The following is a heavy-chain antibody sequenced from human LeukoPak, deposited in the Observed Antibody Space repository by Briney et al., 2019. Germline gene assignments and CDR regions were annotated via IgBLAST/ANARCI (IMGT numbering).Heavy chain of an antibody. Sequence: ASVKVSCKASGYTFTGYYMHWVRQAPGQGLEWMGWINPNSGGTNYAQKFQGRVTMTRDTSISTAYVELSRLRSDDTAVYYCARGQRVSVAGEDWFDPWGQGTLVTVSS. CDR3: ARGQRVSVAGEDWFDP. CDR1: GYTFTGYY. D-gene: IGHD6-19*01. J-gene: IGHJ5*02. CDR2: INPNSGGT. V-gene: IGHV1-2*02.